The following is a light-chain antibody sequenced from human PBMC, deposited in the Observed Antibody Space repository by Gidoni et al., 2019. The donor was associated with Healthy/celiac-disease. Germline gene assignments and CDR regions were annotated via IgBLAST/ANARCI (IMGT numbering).Light chain of an antibody. Sequence: DIVMTQSPLSLPVTPGEPASISCRSSHHLLHSNGYNYLDWYLQKPGQSPQLLIYLGSNRGSGVPDRFSGSGSGTDFTLKISRVEADDVGVYYCMQALQTPYTFGQGTKLEIK. V-gene: IGKV2-28*01. CDR1: HHLLHSNGYNY. CDR2: LGS. CDR3: MQALQTPYT. J-gene: IGKJ2*01.